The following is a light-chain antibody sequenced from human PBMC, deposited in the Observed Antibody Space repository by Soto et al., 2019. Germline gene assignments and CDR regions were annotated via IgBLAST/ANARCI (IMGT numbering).Light chain of an antibody. CDR2: EVS. V-gene: IGLV2-14*01. CDR3: KSYAGSNTYV. CDR1: SRDIGGYNY. J-gene: IGLJ1*01. Sequence: QSALTQPASVSGSPGQSITISCTGTSRDIGGYNYVSWHQQHPGKAPKVIITEVSNRPSGVSDRFSGSKSGNTASLTISGLQAEDEADYFCKSYAGSNTYVFGSGTKVTVL.